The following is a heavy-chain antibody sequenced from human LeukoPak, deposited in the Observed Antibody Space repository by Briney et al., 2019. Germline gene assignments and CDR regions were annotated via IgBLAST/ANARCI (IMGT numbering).Heavy chain of an antibody. CDR1: GGSISSYF. CDR3: ASTSSGWLASGGYYFDY. J-gene: IGHJ4*02. CDR2: IYYSGSS. Sequence: PSETLSLTCTVSGGSISSYFWTWIRQPPGKGLEWIGYIYYSGSSNYSPSLKSRVTMSVDSSKNQFSLKLSSVTAADTAVYYCASTSSGWLASGGYYFDYWGQGTLVTVSS. D-gene: IGHD6-19*01. V-gene: IGHV4-59*01.